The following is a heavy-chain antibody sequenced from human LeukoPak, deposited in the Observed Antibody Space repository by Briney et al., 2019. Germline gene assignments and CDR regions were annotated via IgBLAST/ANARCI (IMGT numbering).Heavy chain of an antibody. Sequence: PSQTLSLTCTVSGGSISSGGYYWSWIRQHPGKGLEWIGYVYYSGSTYYTPSLKSRVTISVDTSKIPFSLKLSSVTAADTAVYYCARGWGSLATFDYWGQGTLVSVSS. D-gene: IGHD3-16*01. CDR1: GGSISSGGYY. CDR3: ARGWGSLATFDY. V-gene: IGHV4-31*03. J-gene: IGHJ4*02. CDR2: VYYSGST.